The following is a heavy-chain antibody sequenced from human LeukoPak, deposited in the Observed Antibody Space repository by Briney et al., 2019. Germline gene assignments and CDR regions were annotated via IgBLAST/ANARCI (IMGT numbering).Heavy chain of an antibody. CDR1: GFSLSTSGGG. J-gene: IGHJ4*02. D-gene: IGHD5-18*01. CDR3: AHRREKHTAIDY. Sequence: SGPTLVKPTQTLTLTCTFSGFSLSTSGGGVGWIRQPPGKALEWLALIYWDDDKRYSPSLKSRLTITKDTSKNQVVLTMTNMDPVDTATYYCAHRREKHTAIDYWGQGTLVTVSS. V-gene: IGHV2-5*02. CDR2: IYWDDDK.